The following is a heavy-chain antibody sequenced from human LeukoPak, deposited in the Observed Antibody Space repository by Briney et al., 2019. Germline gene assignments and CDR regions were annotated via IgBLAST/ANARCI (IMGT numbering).Heavy chain of an antibody. CDR3: ARGIQAGYCSSTSCAPLDAFDI. CDR1: GGTFSGYT. CDR2: IIPILGIA. J-gene: IGHJ3*02. V-gene: IGHV1-69*02. D-gene: IGHD2-2*01. Sequence: AASVKVSCKASGGTFSGYTISWVRQAPGQGLEWMGRIIPILGIANYAQKFQGRVTITADKSTSTAYMELSSLRSEDTAVYYCARGIQAGYCSSTSCAPLDAFDIWGQGTMVTVSS.